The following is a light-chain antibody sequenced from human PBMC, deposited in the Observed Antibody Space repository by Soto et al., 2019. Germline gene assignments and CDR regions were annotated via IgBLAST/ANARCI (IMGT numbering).Light chain of an antibody. V-gene: IGKV3-15*01. CDR3: QQYNNWPPVT. CDR2: GAS. Sequence: DIGVTQSSAPLSVSLGEIANLSFSASQSVSSNLAWYQQKPGQAPRLLIYGASTRATGIPARFSGSVSGTEFTLTISSLQSEDFAVYYCQQYNNWPPVTFGQGTKVDIK. CDR1: QSVSSN. J-gene: IGKJ1*01.